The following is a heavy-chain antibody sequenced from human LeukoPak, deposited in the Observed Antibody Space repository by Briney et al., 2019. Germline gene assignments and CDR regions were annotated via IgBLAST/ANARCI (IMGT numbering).Heavy chain of an antibody. CDR2: IWYDGSNK. V-gene: IGHV3-33*01. CDR3: ARDPRFYFDSSGYFDY. CDR1: GFTFSSYG. Sequence: PGRSLRLSCAASGFTFSSYGMHWVRQAPGKGLEWVAVIWYDGSNKYYADSVESRFTISRDNSKNTLSLQMNSLRAEDTAVYYCARDPRFYFDSSGYFDYWGQGTLVTVSS. J-gene: IGHJ4*02. D-gene: IGHD3-22*01.